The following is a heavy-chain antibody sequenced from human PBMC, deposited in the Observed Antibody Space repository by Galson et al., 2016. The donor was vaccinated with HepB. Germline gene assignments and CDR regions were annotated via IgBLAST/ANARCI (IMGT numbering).Heavy chain of an antibody. CDR1: GYTFVNNA. V-gene: IGHV1-18*04. Sequence: SVKVSCKASGYTFVNNAITWVRQAPGQGLEWLGWVSAYNGNTNYAQKVQGGVTMTTDTSTSTAHLELRSLRSDDTAVYYCARVVAFGGLKGYHYGMDVWGQGTTVTVSS. D-gene: IGHD3-16*01. CDR2: VSAYNGNT. CDR3: ARVVAFGGLKGYHYGMDV. J-gene: IGHJ6*02.